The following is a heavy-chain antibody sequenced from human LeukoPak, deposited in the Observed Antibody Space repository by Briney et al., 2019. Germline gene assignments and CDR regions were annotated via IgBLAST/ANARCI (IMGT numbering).Heavy chain of an antibody. D-gene: IGHD5-18*01. Sequence: PSETLSLTCTVSGGPLSFFYWSWIRQPPGKGPEWIGYIYDSGTTNYNPSLKSRVTISVDTSKNQFSLRLTSVTAADTAVYYCARHDYGYSYYFDYWGQGALVTVSS. CDR1: GGPLSFFY. J-gene: IGHJ4*02. CDR3: ARHDYGYSYYFDY. V-gene: IGHV4-59*08. CDR2: IYDSGTT.